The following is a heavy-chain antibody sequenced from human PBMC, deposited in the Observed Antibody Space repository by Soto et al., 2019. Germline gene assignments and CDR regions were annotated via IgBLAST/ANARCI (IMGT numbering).Heavy chain of an antibody. D-gene: IGHD2-15*01. CDR2: IYYSAST. CDR3: ARVVIGYCSGGSCHYWFDP. CDR1: GSSISSNY. Sequence: PSETLSLTCTVSGSSISSNYWRWIRQPPGKGLEWIGYIYYSASTNYNPSPKSRVTISGDTSKNQFSLRLSSVTAADTAVYYCARVVIGYCSGGSCHYWFDPWGQGTLVTVSS. J-gene: IGHJ5*02. V-gene: IGHV4-59*01.